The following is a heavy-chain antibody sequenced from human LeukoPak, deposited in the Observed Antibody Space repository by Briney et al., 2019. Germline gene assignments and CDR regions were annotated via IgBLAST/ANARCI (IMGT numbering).Heavy chain of an antibody. Sequence: GGSLRLSCAASGFMFSVYSMNWVRQAPGRGLEWVSSISGSSNYKFYADSVKGRFTISRDNSKNTLYLQMNSLRAEDTAVYYCAKDAKRQWLVRYYFDYWGQGTLVTVSS. J-gene: IGHJ4*02. D-gene: IGHD6-19*01. V-gene: IGHV3-21*01. CDR2: ISGSSNYK. CDR1: GFMFSVYS. CDR3: AKDAKRQWLVRYYFDY.